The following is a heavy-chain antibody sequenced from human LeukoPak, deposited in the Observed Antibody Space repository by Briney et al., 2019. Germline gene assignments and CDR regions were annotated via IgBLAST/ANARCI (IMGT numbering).Heavy chain of an antibody. CDR1: GFTFDDYA. J-gene: IGHJ4*02. CDR3: AKDLRYSYGNFDY. D-gene: IGHD5-18*01. CDR2: ISWNSGSI. Sequence: GGSLRLSCAASGFTFDDYAMHWVRQAPGKGLEWVSGISWNSGSIGYADSVKGRFTISRDNAKNSLYLQMNSLRAEDTAVYYCAKDLRYSYGNFDYWGQGTLVTVSS. V-gene: IGHV3-9*01.